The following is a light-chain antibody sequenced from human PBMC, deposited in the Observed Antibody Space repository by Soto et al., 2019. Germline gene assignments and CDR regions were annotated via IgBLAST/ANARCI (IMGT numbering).Light chain of an antibody. CDR2: GAS. CDR1: QSVNSDY. V-gene: IGKV3-20*01. Sequence: ELVLTQSPGTLSLSPGERATLSCRASQSVNSDYLAWYQQKPGQGPRVLMYGASSRATGIPDRFSGSGSGTDFTLTISRLEPEDFAVYYCQQYDTSPRTFGQGTKVEIK. CDR3: QQYDTSPRT. J-gene: IGKJ1*01.